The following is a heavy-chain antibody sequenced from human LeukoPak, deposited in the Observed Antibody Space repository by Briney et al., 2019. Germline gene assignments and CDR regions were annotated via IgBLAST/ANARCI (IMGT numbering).Heavy chain of an antibody. CDR2: INRSGGT. D-gene: IGHD3-3*01. J-gene: IGHJ5*02. V-gene: IGHV4-34*01. Sequence: PSETLSLTCAVYGGSFSGYYGTWIRQPPAKGLEWIGEINRSGGTNYNPSLKSRVTISGDTSKNQFSLKLTSVTAADTALYYCARGHSEGGYYYGFTSWGQGTLVTVSS. CDR1: GGSFSGYY. CDR3: ARGHSEGGYYYGFTS.